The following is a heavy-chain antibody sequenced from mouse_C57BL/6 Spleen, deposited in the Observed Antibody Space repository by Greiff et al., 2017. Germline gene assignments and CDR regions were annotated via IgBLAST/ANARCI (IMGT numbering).Heavy chain of an antibody. V-gene: IGHV5-4*03. Sequence: DVKLVESGGGLVKPGGSLKLSCAASGFTFSSYAMSWVRQTPEKRLEWVATISDGGSYTYYPDNVKGRFTFSRDNAKNNLYLQLSHLKSEDTAMYYCANDSDYCGSSYAMDYWGQGTTVTVSS. CDR2: ISDGGSYT. D-gene: IGHD1-1*01. J-gene: IGHJ4*01. CDR1: GFTFSSYA. CDR3: ANDSDYCGSSYAMDY.